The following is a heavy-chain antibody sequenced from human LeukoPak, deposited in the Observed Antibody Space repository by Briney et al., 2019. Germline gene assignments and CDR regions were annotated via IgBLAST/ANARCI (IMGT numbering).Heavy chain of an antibody. J-gene: IGHJ4*02. D-gene: IGHD2-15*01. Sequence: ASVTVSCTASGYTFTSYGIPWVRQAPGQGLGWVGWISAYNGNTNNAQKLQGIVTMTTDTSTSTAYMELRSLRSDDTAVYSCARAPENPFYIVNRDLDYWGQGTLVTVSS. V-gene: IGHV1-18*01. CDR2: ISAYNGNT. CDR1: GYTFTSYG. CDR3: ARAPENPFYIVNRDLDY.